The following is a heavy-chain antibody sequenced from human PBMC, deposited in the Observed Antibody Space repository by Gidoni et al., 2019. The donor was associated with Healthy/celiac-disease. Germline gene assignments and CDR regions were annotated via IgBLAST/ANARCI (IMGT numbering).Heavy chain of an antibody. CDR1: GGSFSGYY. CDR2: INHSGST. Sequence: QVQLQQWGAGLLKPSETLSLTCAVYGGSFSGYYWSWIRQPPGKGLEWIGEINHSGSTNYNPSLKSRVTISVDTCKNQVSLKRSSVTAADTAVYDCARSPHVTTVTTRYAFDIWGQGTMVTVAS. CDR3: ARSPHVTTVTTRYAFDI. D-gene: IGHD4-17*01. V-gene: IGHV4-34*01. J-gene: IGHJ3*02.